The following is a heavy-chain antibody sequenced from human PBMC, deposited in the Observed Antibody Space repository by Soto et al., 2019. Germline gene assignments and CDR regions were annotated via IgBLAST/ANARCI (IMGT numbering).Heavy chain of an antibody. CDR3: ARTPYDFCDY. V-gene: IGHV4-59*08. CDR1: GGSISSYY. D-gene: IGHD3-3*01. J-gene: IGHJ4*02. Sequence: QVQLQESGPGLVKPLETLSLTCTVSGGSISSYYWSWIRQPPGKGLEWIGYIYYSGSTNYNPSLKSRVTISVDTSKNQFSLKLSSVTAADTAVYYCARTPYDFCDYWGQGTLVTVSS. CDR2: IYYSGST.